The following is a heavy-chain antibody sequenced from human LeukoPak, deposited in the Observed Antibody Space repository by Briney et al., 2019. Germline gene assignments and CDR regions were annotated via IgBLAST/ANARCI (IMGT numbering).Heavy chain of an antibody. D-gene: IGHD2-2*02. V-gene: IGHV3-21*01. CDR1: GFTFSSYR. CDR2: ISSSSSYI. CDR3: ARSSPHCSSTSCYNIAFDI. J-gene: IGHJ3*02. Sequence: GGSLRLSCAASGFTFSSYRMNRVRQAPGKGLEWVSSISSSSSYIYYADSVKGRFTISRDNAKNTLYLQMNSLRAEDTAVYYCARSSPHCSSTSCYNIAFDISGQETQGTVSS.